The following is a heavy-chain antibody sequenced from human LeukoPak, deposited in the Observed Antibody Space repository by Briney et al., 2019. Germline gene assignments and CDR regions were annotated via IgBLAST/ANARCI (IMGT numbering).Heavy chain of an antibody. CDR1: GFTFSSYW. CDR3: AELGITMIGGV. D-gene: IGHD3-10*02. CDR2: IKKDGSEK. J-gene: IGHJ6*04. V-gene: IGHV3-7*01. Sequence: GRSLRLSCAASGFTFSSYWMSWVRQAPGKGLEWVANIKKDGSEKYYVDSVKGRFTISRDNAKNSLYLQMNSLRAEDTAVYYCAELGITMIGGVWGKGTTVTISS.